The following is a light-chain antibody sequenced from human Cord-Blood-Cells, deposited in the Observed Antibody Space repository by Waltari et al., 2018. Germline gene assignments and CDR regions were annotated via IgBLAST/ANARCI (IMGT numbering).Light chain of an antibody. CDR2: AAS. Sequence: IKLTKPPSSLSPSVEDRATITCRASQSISSYLNWYQQKPGKAPKLLIYAASSLQSGVPSRFSGSGSGTDFTLTISSLQPEDFATYYCQQSYSTPYTFGQGTKLEIK. V-gene: IGKV1-39*01. CDR3: QQSYSTPYT. CDR1: QSISSY. J-gene: IGKJ2*01.